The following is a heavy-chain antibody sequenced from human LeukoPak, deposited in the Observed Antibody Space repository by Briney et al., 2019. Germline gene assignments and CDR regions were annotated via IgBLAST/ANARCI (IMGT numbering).Heavy chain of an antibody. CDR3: AGHQTTVVTPLDP. V-gene: IGHV4-38-2*01. CDR1: GYSISSGYY. D-gene: IGHD4-23*01. Sequence: PSETLSLTCAVFGYSISSGYYWGWIRQPPGKGLEWIGSMYHSGSTYYIPSLRSRVTISVDTSKNQFFLKLSSVTAADTAVYYCAGHQTTVVTPLDPWGQGTLVTVSS. J-gene: IGHJ5*02. CDR2: MYHSGST.